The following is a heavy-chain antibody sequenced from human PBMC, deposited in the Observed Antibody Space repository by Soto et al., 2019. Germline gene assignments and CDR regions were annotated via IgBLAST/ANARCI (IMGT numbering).Heavy chain of an antibody. CDR2: IYTSGST. V-gene: IGHV4-4*07. CDR1: GGSISSYY. Sequence: SETLSLTCTVSGGSISSYYWSWIRQPAGKGLEWIGRIYTSGSTNYNPSLKRRVTMSLDTSKNLFSLKLSSVTAAATAVYYCARDCSGGSCYYYYGMDVWGQGTTVTVSS. D-gene: IGHD2-15*01. CDR3: ARDCSGGSCYYYYGMDV. J-gene: IGHJ6*02.